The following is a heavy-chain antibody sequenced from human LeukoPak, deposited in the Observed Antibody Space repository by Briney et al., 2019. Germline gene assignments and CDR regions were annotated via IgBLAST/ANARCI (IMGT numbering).Heavy chain of an antibody. CDR2: INPNSGGT. D-gene: IGHD3-3*01. CDR1: GYTFTGYY. Sequence: VASVKVSCKASGYTFTGYYMHWVRQAPGQGLEWMGWINPNSGGTNYAQKLQGRVTMTTDTSTSTAYMELRSLRSDDTAVYYCARDGFSSNWFDPWGQGTLVTVSS. CDR3: ARDGFSSNWFDP. V-gene: IGHV1-2*02. J-gene: IGHJ5*02.